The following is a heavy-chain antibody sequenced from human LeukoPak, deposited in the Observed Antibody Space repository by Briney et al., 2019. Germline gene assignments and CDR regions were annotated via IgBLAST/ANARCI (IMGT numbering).Heavy chain of an antibody. J-gene: IGHJ4*02. CDR2: IYYSGST. V-gene: IGHV4-61*01. Sequence: PSETLSLTCTVSGGSVSRGTYYWSWIRQPPGKGLECIGYIYYSGSTNYSPSLKSRVTISADTSKNQFSLKLSSVTAADTAVYYCARGGSDWTVFDYWGQGILVTVSS. D-gene: IGHD1-26*01. CDR1: GGSVSRGTYY. CDR3: ARGGSDWTVFDY.